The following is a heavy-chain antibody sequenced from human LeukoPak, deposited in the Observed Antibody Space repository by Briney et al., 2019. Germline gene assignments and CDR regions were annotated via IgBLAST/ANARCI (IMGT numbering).Heavy chain of an antibody. V-gene: IGHV3-23*01. J-gene: IGHJ3*02. D-gene: IGHD6-13*01. CDR2: FSGSGGGT. Sequence: GGSLRLSCAASGFTFSSYSMNWVRQAPGKGLEWVSGFSGSGGGTYYANSVKGRFTISRDNAKNTLYLQMNSLRAEDTAAYYCAKTQYSSTWYGAFDIWGQGTMVTVSS. CDR1: GFTFSSYS. CDR3: AKTQYSSTWYGAFDI.